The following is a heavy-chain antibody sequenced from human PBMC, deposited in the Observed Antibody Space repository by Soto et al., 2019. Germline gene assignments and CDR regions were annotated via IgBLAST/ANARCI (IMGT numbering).Heavy chain of an antibody. J-gene: IGHJ5*02. D-gene: IGHD6-6*01. CDR1: GGSISSYY. CDR3: ARDLRVAARPGWFDP. V-gene: IGHV4-59*01. Sequence: SETLSLTCTVSGGSISSYYWSWIRQPPGKGLEWIGYIYYSGSTNYNPSLKSRVTISVDTSKNQFSLKLSSVTAADTAVYYCARDLRVAARPGWFDPWGQGALVTVSS. CDR2: IYYSGST.